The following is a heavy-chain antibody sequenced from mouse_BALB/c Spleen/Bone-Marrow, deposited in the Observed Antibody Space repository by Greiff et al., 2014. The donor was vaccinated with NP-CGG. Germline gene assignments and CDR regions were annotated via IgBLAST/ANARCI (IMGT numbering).Heavy chain of an antibody. D-gene: IGHD1-1*01. CDR3: TRSNYGYWYFDV. Sequence: VQLQQSGAELVKPGPSVKLSCKASGYTFTRYYMYWVKQRPGQGLEWIGEINPTNGGTNFNEKFKSKATLTVDKSSSTAYMQLSSLTSEDSAVYYCTRSNYGYWYFDVWGAGTTVTVSS. V-gene: IGHV1S81*02. J-gene: IGHJ1*01. CDR2: INPTNGGT. CDR1: GYTFTRYY.